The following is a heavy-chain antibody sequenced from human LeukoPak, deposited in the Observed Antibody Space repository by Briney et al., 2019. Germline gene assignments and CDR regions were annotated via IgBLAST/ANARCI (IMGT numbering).Heavy chain of an antibody. CDR1: GFTFSSYA. D-gene: IGHD6-13*01. Sequence: GGSLRLSCAASGFTFSSYALIWVRQAPGKGLEWVSGISGSGGGTNYADSVKGRFTISRDNSKNTLYLQMSSLRADDTAVYYCAKRGAAAHPNWFDPWGQGTLVTVSS. CDR2: ISGSGGGT. J-gene: IGHJ5*02. V-gene: IGHV3-23*01. CDR3: AKRGAAAHPNWFDP.